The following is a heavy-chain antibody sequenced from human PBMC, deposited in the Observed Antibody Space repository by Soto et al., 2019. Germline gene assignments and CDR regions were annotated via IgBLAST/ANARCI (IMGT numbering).Heavy chain of an antibody. J-gene: IGHJ4*02. CDR1: GFTFSNYW. CDR2: INRDGSST. D-gene: IGHD1-26*01. Sequence: EVQLVESGGALVQPGGSLRLSCAASGFTFSNYWMHWVRQAPGKGLVWVSRINRDGSSTNYADSVKGRFTISRDNAENTLYLQMSSLRAEDTAVYYCARDPPNTGSATDLDYWGQGTLVTVST. CDR3: ARDPPNTGSATDLDY. V-gene: IGHV3-74*01.